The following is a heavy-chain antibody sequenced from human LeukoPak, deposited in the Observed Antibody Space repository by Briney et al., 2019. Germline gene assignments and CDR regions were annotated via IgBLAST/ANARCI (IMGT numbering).Heavy chain of an antibody. D-gene: IGHD3-16*01. CDR3: AGVNGLYYFDY. J-gene: IGHJ4*02. CDR2: ITSSSSYI. V-gene: IGHV3-21*01. Sequence: NPGGSLRLSCAASGFTFRTYSMNWVRQAPGKGLEWVSSITSSSSYIYYADSVKGRFTISRDNAKNSLYLQMSSLRAEDTAVYYCAGVNGLYYFDYWGQGTLVTVSS. CDR1: GFTFRTYS.